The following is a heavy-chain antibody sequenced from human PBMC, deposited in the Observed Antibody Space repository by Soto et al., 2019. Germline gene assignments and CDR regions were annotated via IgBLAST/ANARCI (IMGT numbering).Heavy chain of an antibody. Sequence: GGSLRLSCAASGFTFSSYAMSWVRQAPWKGLEWVSAISGCGGSTYYADSVKGRFTISRDNSKNTLYLQMNSLRAEDMAVYYCAKRPRNAFDIWGQGTMVTVSS. CDR3: AKRPRNAFDI. J-gene: IGHJ3*02. V-gene: IGHV3-23*01. CDR2: ISGCGGST. CDR1: GFTFSSYA.